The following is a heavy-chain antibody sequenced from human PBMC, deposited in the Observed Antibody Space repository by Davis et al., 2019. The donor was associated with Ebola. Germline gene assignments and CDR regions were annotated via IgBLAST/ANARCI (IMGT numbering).Heavy chain of an antibody. J-gene: IGHJ4*02. Sequence: GESLKISCAASGFTFSSYWMSWVRQAPGKGLKWVTNIKQDGSEKYYVDSVKGRFTISRDNAKNSLYLQMNSLRAEDTAVYYCARGPSTGNSFTYWGQGTLVTVSS. CDR1: GFTFSSYW. D-gene: IGHD6-13*01. V-gene: IGHV3-7*01. CDR2: IKQDGSEK. CDR3: ARGPSTGNSFTY.